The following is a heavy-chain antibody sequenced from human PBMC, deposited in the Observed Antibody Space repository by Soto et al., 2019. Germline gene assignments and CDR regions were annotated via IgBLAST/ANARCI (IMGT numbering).Heavy chain of an antibody. Sequence: GASVKVSCKASGYTFTSYDINWVRQATGQGLEWMGWINPNSGGTNYAQKFQGWVTMTRDTSISTAYMELSRLRSDDTAVYYCAKVGVVVVPAGGSYYYYYMDVWGKGTTVTVSS. V-gene: IGHV1-2*04. CDR3: AKVGVVVVPAGGSYYYYYMDV. CDR2: INPNSGGT. CDR1: GYTFTSYD. D-gene: IGHD2-2*01. J-gene: IGHJ6*03.